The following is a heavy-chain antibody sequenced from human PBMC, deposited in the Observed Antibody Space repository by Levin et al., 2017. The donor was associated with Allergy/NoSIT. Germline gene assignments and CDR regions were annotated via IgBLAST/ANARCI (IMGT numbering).Heavy chain of an antibody. CDR2: INGDGSST. J-gene: IGHJ4*02. CDR3: VAYYYDSSGYYKVDY. D-gene: IGHD3-22*01. Sequence: PGGSLRLSCAASGFTFRDHWMHWVRQAPGKGLVWVSRINGDGSSTNYADSMKGRFTISRDNAKNTLYLQMNSLKAEDTAVYYCVAYYYDSSGYYKVDYWGQGTLVTVSS. V-gene: IGHV3-74*01. CDR1: GFTFRDHW.